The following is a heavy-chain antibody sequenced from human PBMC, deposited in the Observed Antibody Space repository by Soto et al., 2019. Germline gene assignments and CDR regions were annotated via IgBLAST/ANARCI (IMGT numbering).Heavy chain of an antibody. D-gene: IGHD2-21*01. CDR1: GFTFSSYA. CDR2: ISYDGSNK. CDR3: AREGRIHYGMAV. V-gene: IGHV3-30-3*01. Sequence: QVQVVESGGGVVQPGRSLRLSCAASGFTFSSYAMHWVRQAPGKGLEWVAFISYDGSNKYYADSVKGRFTISRDNSKNTLYLPMNSLRPEDTAVYYCAREGRIHYGMAVWGQGTTVTVSS. J-gene: IGHJ6*02.